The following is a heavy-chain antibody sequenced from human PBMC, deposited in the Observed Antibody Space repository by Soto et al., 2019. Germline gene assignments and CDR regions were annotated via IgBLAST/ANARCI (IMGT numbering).Heavy chain of an antibody. CDR3: ARRVTMVRGVQYYYGMDV. J-gene: IGHJ6*02. V-gene: IGHV4-39*01. CDR1: GGSISSSSYY. D-gene: IGHD3-10*01. Sequence: ASETLSLTCTVSGGSISSSSYYWGWIRQPPGKGLEWIGSIYYSGSTYYNTSLKSRVTISVDTSKNQLSLKPSSVTAADTAVFYCARRVTMVRGVQYYYGMDVWGQGTTVTVSS. CDR2: IYYSGST.